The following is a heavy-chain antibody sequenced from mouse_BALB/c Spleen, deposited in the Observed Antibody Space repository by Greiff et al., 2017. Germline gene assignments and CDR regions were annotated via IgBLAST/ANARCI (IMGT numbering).Heavy chain of an antibody. Sequence: QVQLKESGPGLVAPSQSLSITCTVSGFSLTGYGVNWVRQPPGKGLEWLGMIWGDGSTNYNSALKSRLSISKDNSKSQVFLKMNSLQTDDTARYYWAREINSPSTYYGKDYAMDYWGQGTSVTVSS. CDR3: AREINSPSTYYGKDYAMDY. V-gene: IGHV2-6-7*01. CDR2: IWGDGST. D-gene: IGHD2-10*01. CDR1: GFSLTGYG. J-gene: IGHJ4*01.